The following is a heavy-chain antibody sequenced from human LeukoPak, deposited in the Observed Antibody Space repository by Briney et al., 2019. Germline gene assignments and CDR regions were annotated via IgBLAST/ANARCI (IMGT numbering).Heavy chain of an antibody. CDR3: AKDWEVLLWFGEFSYFDY. Sequence: GGSLRLSCAASGFTFSSYAMSWVRQAPGKGLEWVSAISGSGGSTYYADSVKGRFTISRDDSKNTLYLQMNSLRAEDTAVYYCAKDWEVLLWFGEFSYFDYWGQGTLVTVSS. J-gene: IGHJ4*02. V-gene: IGHV3-23*01. D-gene: IGHD3-10*01. CDR2: ISGSGGST. CDR1: GFTFSSYA.